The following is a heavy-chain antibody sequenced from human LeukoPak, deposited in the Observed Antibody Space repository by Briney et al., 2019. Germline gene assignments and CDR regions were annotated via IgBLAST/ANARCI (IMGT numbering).Heavy chain of an antibody. Sequence: KTSETLSLTCAVYGGSFSGYYWSWIRQPPGKGLEWIGEINHSGSTNYNPSLKSRVTISVDTSKNQFSLKLSSVTAADTAVYYCARGLPPHYDYVWGSYRRSGWFDPWGQGTLVTVSS. V-gene: IGHV4-34*01. D-gene: IGHD3-16*02. CDR3: ARGLPPHYDYVWGSYRRSGWFDP. CDR1: GGSFSGYY. J-gene: IGHJ5*02. CDR2: INHSGST.